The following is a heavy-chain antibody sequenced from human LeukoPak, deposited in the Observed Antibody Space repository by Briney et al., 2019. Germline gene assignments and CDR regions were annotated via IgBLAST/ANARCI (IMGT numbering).Heavy chain of an antibody. V-gene: IGHV3-48*01. Sequence: GGSLRLSCAASGFTFSSYSMTWVRQTPGKGLEWVSYISSSSSTIYYADSVKGRFTISRDNAKNSLYLQMNSLRAEDTAVYYCARVPYYYDVDAFDIWGQGTMVTVSS. CDR1: GFTFSSYS. CDR3: ARVPYYYDVDAFDI. J-gene: IGHJ3*02. CDR2: ISSSSSTI. D-gene: IGHD3-22*01.